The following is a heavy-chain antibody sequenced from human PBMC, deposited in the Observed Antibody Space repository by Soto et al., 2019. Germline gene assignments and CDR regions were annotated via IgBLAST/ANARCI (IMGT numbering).Heavy chain of an antibody. CDR1: GSTFSTYG. J-gene: IGHJ4*02. D-gene: IGHD6-13*01. CDR3: AKDRGVATPQGAAPGMAYFDS. V-gene: IGHV3-30*18. CDR2: ISYDGTNE. Sequence: PGGSLSLSCAASGSTFSTYGMQWVRQAPGKGLERVAVISYDGTNEDYADSLKGRFTISRDNSKNTLYLQMNSLGVEDTAVYYCAKDRGVATPQGAAPGMAYFDSWGQGILVTVSS.